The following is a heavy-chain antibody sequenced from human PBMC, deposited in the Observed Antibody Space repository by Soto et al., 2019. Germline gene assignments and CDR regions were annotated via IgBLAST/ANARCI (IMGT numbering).Heavy chain of an antibody. D-gene: IGHD2-15*01. Sequence: EVQLLESGGGLVLPGGSLRLSCAASGVTFSTYAMAWVRQAPGKGLEWVSTISDTGGGTFYADSVKGRFTISRDNSKNMLYLQMQRLRAEDTAIFFCAIGRRKTSGSTPWFAPWGRGPQFTVSS. V-gene: IGHV3-23*01. CDR3: AIGRRKTSGSTPWFAP. J-gene: IGHJ5*02. CDR1: GVTFSTYA. CDR2: ISDTGGGT.